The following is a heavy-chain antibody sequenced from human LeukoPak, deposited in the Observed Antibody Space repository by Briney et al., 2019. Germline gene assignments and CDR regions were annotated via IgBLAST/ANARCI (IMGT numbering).Heavy chain of an antibody. J-gene: IGHJ4*02. CDR2: IRYDGSNK. V-gene: IGHV3-30*02. D-gene: IGHD3-10*01. Sequence: PGGSLRLSCAASGFTFSSYGMHWVRQAPGKGLEWVAFIRYDGSNKYYADSVKGRFTISRDNSKYTLYLQMNSLRAEDTAVYYCAKVFYYYGSGSYYPASAFDYWGQGTLVTVSS. CDR3: AKVFYYYGSGSYYPASAFDY. CDR1: GFTFSSYG.